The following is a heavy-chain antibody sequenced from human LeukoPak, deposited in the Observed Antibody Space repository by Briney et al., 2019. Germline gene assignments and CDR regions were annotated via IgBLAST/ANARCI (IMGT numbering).Heavy chain of an antibody. D-gene: IGHD3-10*01. CDR2: ISNSGRII. V-gene: IGHV3-11*04. J-gene: IGHJ4*02. CDR3: ARAVRGANDY. CDR1: GFTFSDYY. Sequence: GGSLRLSCAASGFTFSDYYMTWIRQAPGKGLEWVSYISNSGRIIQYADSLKGRFTISRDNAKNSLYLQMNSLRAEDTAVYYCARAVRGANDYWGQGTLVTVSS.